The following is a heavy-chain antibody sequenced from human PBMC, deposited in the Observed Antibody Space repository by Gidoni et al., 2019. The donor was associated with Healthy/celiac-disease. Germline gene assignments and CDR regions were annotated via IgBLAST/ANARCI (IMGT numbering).Heavy chain of an antibody. D-gene: IGHD3-22*01. CDR3: ARGITMIVVDYYFDY. J-gene: IGHJ4*02. Sequence: GYAQKFQGRVTMTRNTSISTAYMELSSLRSEDTAVYYCARGITMIVVDYYFDYWGQGTLVTVSS. V-gene: IGHV1-8*01.